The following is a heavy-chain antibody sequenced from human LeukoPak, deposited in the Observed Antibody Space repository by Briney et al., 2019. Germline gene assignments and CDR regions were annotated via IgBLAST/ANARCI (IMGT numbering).Heavy chain of an antibody. CDR1: GFTFSNYA. V-gene: IGHV3-64*01. CDR2: INTNGGTT. D-gene: IGHD1-26*01. Sequence: GGSLRLSCVASGFTFSNYAMHWVRQAPGKGLEYVSAINTNGGTTYYANSVKGRFTISRDNSKNTLYLQMGSLRAEDMAVYYCVRTSGSLDYWGQGILVTVSS. CDR3: VRTSGSLDY. J-gene: IGHJ4*02.